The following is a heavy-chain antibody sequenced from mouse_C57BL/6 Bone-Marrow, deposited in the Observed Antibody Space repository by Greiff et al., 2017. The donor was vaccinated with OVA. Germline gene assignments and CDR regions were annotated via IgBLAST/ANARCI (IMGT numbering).Heavy chain of an antibody. CDR2: IDPETGGT. D-gene: IGHD2-1*01. Sequence: QVQLKESGAELVRPGASVTLSCKASGYTFTDYEMHWVKQTPVHGLEWIGAIDPETGGTAYNQKFKGKAILTADKSSSTAYMELRSLTSEDSAVYYCTRQVTPYAMDYWGQGTSVTVSS. CDR1: GYTFTDYE. CDR3: TRQVTPYAMDY. J-gene: IGHJ4*01. V-gene: IGHV1-15*01.